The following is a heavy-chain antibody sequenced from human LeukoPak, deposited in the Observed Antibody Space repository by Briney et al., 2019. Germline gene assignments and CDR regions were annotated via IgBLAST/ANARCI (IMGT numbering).Heavy chain of an antibody. CDR2: ISGSGGST. CDR1: GFTFSSYA. J-gene: IGHJ4*02. CDR3: AKTLVLLWFGE. Sequence: GGSLGLSCAASGFTFSSYAMSWVRQAPGKGLEWVSAISGSGGSTYYADSVKGRFTISRDNSKNTLYLQMNSLRAEDTAVYYCAKTLVLLWFGEWGQGTLVTVSS. D-gene: IGHD3-10*01. V-gene: IGHV3-23*01.